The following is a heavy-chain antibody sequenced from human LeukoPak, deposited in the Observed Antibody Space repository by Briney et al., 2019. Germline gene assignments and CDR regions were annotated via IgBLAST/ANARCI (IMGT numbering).Heavy chain of an antibody. J-gene: IGHJ6*02. V-gene: IGHV3-66*01. Sequence: GGSLRLSCAASGFTVSSNYMSWVRQAPGKGLEWVSVIYSGGSTYYADSVKGRFTISRDNSKNTLYLQMNSLRAEDTAVYYCARDRTYYYDSSGPAPSGMDVWGQGTTVTVSS. D-gene: IGHD3-22*01. CDR3: ARDRTYYYDSSGPAPSGMDV. CDR2: IYSGGST. CDR1: GFTVSSNY.